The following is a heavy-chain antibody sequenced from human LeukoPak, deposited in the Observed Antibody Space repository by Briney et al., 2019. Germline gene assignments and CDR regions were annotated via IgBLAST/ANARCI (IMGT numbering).Heavy chain of an antibody. D-gene: IGHD4-11*01. CDR3: AKGEGDYSNYVDAFDI. Sequence: GGSLRLSCAASGFTFSSYGMHWVRPAPGKGLEWVAFIRYDGSNKNYADSVKGRFTISRDNSKNTLYLQMNSLRAEDTAVYYCAKGEGDYSNYVDAFDIWGQGTMVTVSS. CDR2: IRYDGSNK. J-gene: IGHJ3*02. CDR1: GFTFSSYG. V-gene: IGHV3-30*02.